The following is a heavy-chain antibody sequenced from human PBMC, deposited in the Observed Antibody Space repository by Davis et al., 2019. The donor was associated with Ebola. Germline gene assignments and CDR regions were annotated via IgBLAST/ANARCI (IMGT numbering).Heavy chain of an antibody. V-gene: IGHV3-15*01. Sequence: PGGSLRLSCPASGFTLSNAYMSWVRQAPGRGLEWVGRINSKTDGGTTEYAAPVKGRFTISRDDSKNTPYLQMNSLKTEDTAVFYGTTVARSAKTQWMVRDYWGQGTLVTVSS. CDR2: INSKTDGGTT. CDR3: TTVARSAKTQWMVRDY. J-gene: IGHJ4*02. D-gene: IGHD6-19*01. CDR1: GFTLSNAY.